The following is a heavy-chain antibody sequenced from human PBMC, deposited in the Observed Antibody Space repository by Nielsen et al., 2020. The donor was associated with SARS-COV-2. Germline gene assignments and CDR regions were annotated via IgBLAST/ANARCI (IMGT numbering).Heavy chain of an antibody. Sequence: GESLKISCAASGFTLDDYGMSWVRQAPGKGLEWVSGINWNGGSTGYADSVKGRFTISRDNAKNSLYLQMNSLRAEDTALYHCASIDYGSGSYGGMDVWGQETTVTVSS. J-gene: IGHJ6*02. V-gene: IGHV3-20*01. CDR1: GFTLDDYG. CDR2: INWNGGST. D-gene: IGHD3-10*01. CDR3: ASIDYGSGSYGGMDV.